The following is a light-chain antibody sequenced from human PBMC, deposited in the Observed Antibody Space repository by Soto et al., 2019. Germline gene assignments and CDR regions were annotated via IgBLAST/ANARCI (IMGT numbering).Light chain of an antibody. CDR2: DAS. J-gene: IGKJ5*01. Sequence: EIVFTQSPATLSLSPGERATLSFRASQSVTSYLAWYQQRPGQAPRLLINDASRRATGIPDRFSGSGSGADFTLTISSLEPEDFAVYYCQQRSSWPITFGQGTRLE. V-gene: IGKV3-11*01. CDR3: QQRSSWPIT. CDR1: QSVTSY.